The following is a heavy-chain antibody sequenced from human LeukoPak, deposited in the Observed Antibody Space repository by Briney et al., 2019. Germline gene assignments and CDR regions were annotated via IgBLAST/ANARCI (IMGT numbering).Heavy chain of an antibody. CDR2: IYYSGST. Sequence: PSETLSLTCTVSGVSISSSSHFWGWIRQPPGKGLEWIGSIYYSGSTNYNPSLKSRVTISVDTSKNQFSLKLSSVTAADTAVYYCARVEAMVKPGGMDVWGQGTTVTVSS. CDR3: ARVEAMVKPGGMDV. V-gene: IGHV4-39*07. CDR1: GVSISSSSHF. J-gene: IGHJ6*02. D-gene: IGHD5-18*01.